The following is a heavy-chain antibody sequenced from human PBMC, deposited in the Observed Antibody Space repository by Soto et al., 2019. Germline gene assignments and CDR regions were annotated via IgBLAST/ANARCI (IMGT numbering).Heavy chain of an antibody. J-gene: IGHJ4*02. CDR1: GFTFSNYY. CDR2: ISSTGRTI. V-gene: IGHV3-11*01. Sequence: GGSLRLSCGASGFTFSNYYMSWIRQAPGKGLEWVSYISSTGRTIYYADSVKGRFTVSRDNAQNSLSLKLNSLRVEDTAVYYCARSYSSGWEIDYWGQGTQVTVSS. CDR3: ARSYSSGWEIDY. D-gene: IGHD6-19*01.